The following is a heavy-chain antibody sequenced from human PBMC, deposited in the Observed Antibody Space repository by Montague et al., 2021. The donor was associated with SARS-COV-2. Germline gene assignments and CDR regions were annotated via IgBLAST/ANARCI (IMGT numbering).Heavy chain of an antibody. CDR3: AKDLNLVVMVVAIEVDC. CDR2: ISYDGKTE. CDR1: GFTFSNYG. V-gene: IGHV3-30*18. Sequence: SLRLSCAASGFTFSNYGIHWVRQAPGKGLEWVAAISYDGKTEYYADSVKGRFTISRDNSKNTLYLQVNSLRPEDTALYYCAKDLNLVVMVVAIEVDCWGQGTLVTVSS. D-gene: IGHD2-21*01. J-gene: IGHJ4*02.